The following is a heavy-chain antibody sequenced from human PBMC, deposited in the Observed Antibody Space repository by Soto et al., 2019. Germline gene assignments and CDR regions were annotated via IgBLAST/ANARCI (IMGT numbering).Heavy chain of an antibody. J-gene: IGHJ6*03. CDR1: GGSFSGYY. CDR3: AGTGKNPSYYYYMDV. CDR2: INHSGST. V-gene: IGHV4-34*01. Sequence: PSETLSLTCAVYGGSFSGYYWSWIRQPPGKGLEWIGEINHSGSTNYNPSLKSRVTISVDTSKNQFSLKLSSVTAADTAVYYCAGTGKNPSYYYYMDVWGKGTTVTVSS. D-gene: IGHD3-10*01.